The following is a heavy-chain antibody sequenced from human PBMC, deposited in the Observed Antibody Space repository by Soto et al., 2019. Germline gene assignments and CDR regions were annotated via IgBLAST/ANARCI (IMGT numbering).Heavy chain of an antibody. V-gene: IGHV3-48*02. Sequence: EVQLVESGGGLVQPGGSRRPSCPASGFTFSSYSMNWVRQAPGKGLEWVSYISSSSSTIYYADSVKGRFTISRDNAKNSLYLQMNSLRDEDTAVYYCAREGGNLNWFDPWGQGTLVTVSS. CDR3: AREGGNLNWFDP. J-gene: IGHJ5*02. CDR1: GFTFSSYS. D-gene: IGHD1-26*01. CDR2: ISSSSSTI.